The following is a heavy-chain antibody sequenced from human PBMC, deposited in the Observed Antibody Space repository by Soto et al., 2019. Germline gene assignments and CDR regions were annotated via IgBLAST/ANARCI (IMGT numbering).Heavy chain of an antibody. CDR1: GYSFTSYW. V-gene: IGHV5-10-1*01. Sequence: PGESLKIYCKGSGYSFTSYWISWVRQMPGKCLEWIGRIEPSDSYTNYSPSFQGNVTISADKSISTAYLQWSSLKASDTAMYYCAGGRRTRVRYCSSTSCLTAGYGMDVWGQGTTVTVSS. CDR3: AGGRRTRVRYCSSTSCLTAGYGMDV. J-gene: IGHJ6*02. D-gene: IGHD2-2*01. CDR2: IEPSDSYT.